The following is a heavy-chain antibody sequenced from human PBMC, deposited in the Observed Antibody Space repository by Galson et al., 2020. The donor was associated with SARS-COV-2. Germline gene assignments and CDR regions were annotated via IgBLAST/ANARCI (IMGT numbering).Heavy chain of an antibody. J-gene: IGHJ6*02. CDR3: SKRNELVLFGQLLLCSYNFGMEV. D-gene: IGHD3-10*02. V-gene: IGHV4-34*01. CDR1: VEPFSRYY. Sequence: SQTLSLTCAVYVEPFSRYYWTWIRQPPAKGLEWIGEINHSGSSNHNPPLKSPGPMSVDPSKHHFSLKFSSVTAADTCVYYCSKRNELVLFGQLLLCSYNFGMEVWGQGTTVIVSS. CDR2: INHSGSS.